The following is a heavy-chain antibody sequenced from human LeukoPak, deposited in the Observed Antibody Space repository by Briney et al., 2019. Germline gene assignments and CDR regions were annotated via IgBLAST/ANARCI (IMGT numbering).Heavy chain of an antibody. V-gene: IGHV1-2*02. CDR2: INPNSGGT. Sequence: GASVKVSCKASGYTFTGYYMHWVRQAPGQGLEWMGWINPNSGGTNYAQKFQGRVTMTRDTSTSTVYMELSSLRSEDTAVYYCARDLSNVPRINYGGNSGGFSGYFDYWGQGNLVTVSS. D-gene: IGHD4-23*01. CDR3: ARDLSNVPRINYGGNSGGFSGYFDY. CDR1: GYTFTGYY. J-gene: IGHJ4*02.